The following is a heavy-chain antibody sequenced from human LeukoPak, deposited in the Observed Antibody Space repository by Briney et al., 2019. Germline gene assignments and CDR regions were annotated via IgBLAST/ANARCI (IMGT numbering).Heavy chain of an antibody. V-gene: IGHV4-39*01. CDR2: IYYSGST. CDR1: GGSISSSSYY. D-gene: IGHD6-6*01. CDR3: ARHLSSSSGRYYYYYMDV. Sequence: SETLSLTCTVSGGSISSSSYYWGWIRQPPGKGLEWIGGIYYSGSTYYNPSLKSRVTISVDTSKNQFSLKLSSVTAADTAVYYCARHLSSSSGRYYYYYMDVWGKGTTVTVS. J-gene: IGHJ6*03.